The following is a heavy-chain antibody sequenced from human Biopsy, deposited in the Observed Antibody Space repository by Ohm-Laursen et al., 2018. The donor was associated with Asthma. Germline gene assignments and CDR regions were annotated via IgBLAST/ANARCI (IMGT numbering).Heavy chain of an antibody. CDR1: GFSFSNYG. V-gene: IGHV3-30*18. CDR3: AKEVFPGWELRRGPDS. D-gene: IGHD1-26*01. J-gene: IGHJ4*02. Sequence: SLRLSCAATGFSFSNYGMHWVRQAPGKGLDWVAVISFDGTNRNYTDSVKGRFTISRDNSRNTLHLEMNSLRAEDTAVYFCAKEVFPGWELRRGPDSWGQGTLVTVSS. CDR2: ISFDGTNR.